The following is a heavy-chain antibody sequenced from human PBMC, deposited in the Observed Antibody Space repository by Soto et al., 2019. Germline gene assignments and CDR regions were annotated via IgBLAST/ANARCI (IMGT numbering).Heavy chain of an antibody. D-gene: IGHD5-18*01. CDR2: IYYSVST. J-gene: IGHJ3*02. CDR1: GGSISSGDYY. Sequence: QVQLQESGPGLVKPSQTLSLTCTVSGGSISSGDYYWSWIRQPPGKGLEWIGYIYYSVSTYYNPSLKRRVTISVETSKKHFSLQLSSVTAADTAVYYCARAPPLPYTDGLRGAFDIWGQGTMVTVSS. V-gene: IGHV4-30-4*01. CDR3: ARAPPLPYTDGLRGAFDI.